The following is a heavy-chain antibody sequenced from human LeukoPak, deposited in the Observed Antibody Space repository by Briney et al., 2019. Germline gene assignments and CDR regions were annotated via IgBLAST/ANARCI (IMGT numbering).Heavy chain of an antibody. CDR2: INAGNGNT. CDR1: GYTFTSYA. Sequence: GASVKVYCKASGYTFTSYAMHWVRQAPGQRLEWMGWINAGNGNTKYSQKFQGRVTITRDTSASTAYMELSSLRSEDTAVYYCARDSNYADYWGQGTLVTVSS. V-gene: IGHV1-3*01. D-gene: IGHD4-11*01. CDR3: ARDSNYADY. J-gene: IGHJ4*02.